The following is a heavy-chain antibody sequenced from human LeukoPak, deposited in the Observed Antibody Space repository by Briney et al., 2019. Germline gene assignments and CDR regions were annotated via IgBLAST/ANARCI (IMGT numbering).Heavy chain of an antibody. Sequence: GGSLRLSCAASGFTFSSYAMSWVRQAPGKGLEWVSAISGSGGSTSYADSVKGRFTISRDNSKNTLYLQTNSLRAEDTAVYYCARGRGSYYQGWFNPWGQGTLVTVSS. CDR1: GFTFSSYA. CDR2: ISGSGGST. V-gene: IGHV3-23*01. D-gene: IGHD1-26*01. CDR3: ARGRGSYYQGWFNP. J-gene: IGHJ5*02.